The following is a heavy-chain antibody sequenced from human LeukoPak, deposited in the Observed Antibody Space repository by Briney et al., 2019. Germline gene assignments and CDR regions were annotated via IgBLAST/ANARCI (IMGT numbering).Heavy chain of an antibody. V-gene: IGHV1-18*01. CDR3: ARADYGDPDY. CDR2: ISAYNGNT. J-gene: IGHJ4*02. D-gene: IGHD4-17*01. Sequence: WMGWISAYNGNTNYAQKLQGRDTITTDTTTSTAYMELRSLRSDDTAVYYCARADYGDPDYWGQGTLVTVSS.